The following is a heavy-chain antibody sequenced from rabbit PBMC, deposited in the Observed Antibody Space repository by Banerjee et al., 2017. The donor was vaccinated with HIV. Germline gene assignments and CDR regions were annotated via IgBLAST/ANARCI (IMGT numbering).Heavy chain of an antibody. J-gene: IGHJ3*01. D-gene: IGHD6-1*01. CDR2: IYAGSSGST. CDR3: ARWYNNYDAYDL. CDR1: GFSFSSSYW. V-gene: IGHV1S45*01. Sequence: QEQLVESGGGLVQPGGSLTLTCTASGFSFSSSYWICWVRQAPGKGLEWIACIYAGSSGSTYYASWAKGRFTISKTSSTTVTLQMTSLTAADTATYFCARWYNNYDAYDLWGQGTLVTVS.